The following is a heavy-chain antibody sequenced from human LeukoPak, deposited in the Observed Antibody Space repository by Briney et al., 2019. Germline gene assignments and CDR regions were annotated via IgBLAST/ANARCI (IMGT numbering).Heavy chain of an antibody. CDR2: IYYDGTT. CDR3: ARVGHGYGDSHFFDH. J-gene: IGHJ4*01. CDR1: GDSIINYY. V-gene: IGHV4-59*01. D-gene: IGHD4-17*01. Sequence: PSETLPVTRSVSGDSIINYYWSWIRQSPGRGPEWIGFIYYDGTTNYNPSLISRVTMSVDTSKSHFSLKLTSVTAADTAVYYCARVGHGYGDSHFFDHWGQGTLVTVSS.